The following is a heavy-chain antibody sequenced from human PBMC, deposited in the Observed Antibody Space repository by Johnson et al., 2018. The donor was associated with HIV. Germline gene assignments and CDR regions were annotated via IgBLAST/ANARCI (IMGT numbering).Heavy chain of an antibody. J-gene: IGHJ3*02. Sequence: QVQLVESGGGVVQPGRSLRLSCAASGFILSPYAMHWVRQVPGKGLEWVAVIPYDGTNKYYADSVKGRFTISRDNSKNTLYLQMNSLRAEDTAVFYCAREGKPQDFDIWGQGTMVTVSS. CDR1: GFILSPYA. CDR3: AREGKPQDFDI. CDR2: IPYDGTNK. D-gene: IGHD1-14*01. V-gene: IGHV3-30-3*01.